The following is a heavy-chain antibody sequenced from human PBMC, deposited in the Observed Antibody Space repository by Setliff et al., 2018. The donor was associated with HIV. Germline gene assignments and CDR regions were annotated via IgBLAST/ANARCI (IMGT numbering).Heavy chain of an antibody. V-gene: IGHV3-48*04. CDR1: GLPFNGYT. J-gene: IGHJ4*02. D-gene: IGHD1-26*01. CDR3: ARDSGTTIGATGPGY. Sequence: PGGSLRLSCITSGLPFNGYTMNWVRQAPGRGLECISYISYSGNTIYYADSVKGRFTISRDNAKNSLFLQMDSLRAEDTAVYYCARDSGTTIGATGPGYWGQGTLVTVSS. CDR2: ISYSGNTI.